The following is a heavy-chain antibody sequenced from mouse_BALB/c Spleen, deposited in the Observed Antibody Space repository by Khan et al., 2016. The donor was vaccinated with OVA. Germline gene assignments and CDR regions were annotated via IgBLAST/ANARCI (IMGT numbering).Heavy chain of an antibody. D-gene: IGHD1-1*01. V-gene: IGHV9-3-1*01. CDR2: INTYTGEP. J-gene: IGHJ4*01. CDR1: GYIFTNYG. Sequence: QIQLVQSGPELKKPGETVKISCKASGYIFTNYGMTWVKQAPGKGLKWMGWINTYTGEPTYADDFKGRFAFSLETSANTAYLQINNPKNEDTATYFCARTLYGSGYDYAMDYWGQGTSVTVSS. CDR3: ARTLYGSGYDYAMDY.